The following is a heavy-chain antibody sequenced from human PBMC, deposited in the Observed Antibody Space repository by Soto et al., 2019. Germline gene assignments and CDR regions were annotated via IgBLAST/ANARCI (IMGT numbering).Heavy chain of an antibody. CDR2: IIPIFGTA. J-gene: IGHJ6*02. CDR3: AKVAGILPYYYGMGV. CDR1: GGTFSSYA. Sequence: QVQLVQSGAEVKKPGSSLKVSCKASGGTFSSYAISWVRQAPGHGLEWMGGIIPIFGTANYAQKFQGRVTITADESTSTAYMELSSLRSEDTAVYDCAKVAGILPYYYGMGVWGQGTTVTVSS. V-gene: IGHV1-69*01. D-gene: IGHD5-18*01.